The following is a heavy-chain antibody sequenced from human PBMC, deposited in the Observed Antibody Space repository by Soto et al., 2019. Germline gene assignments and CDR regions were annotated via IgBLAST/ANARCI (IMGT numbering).Heavy chain of an antibody. J-gene: IGHJ4*02. CDR3: AKARGVTTRAFDN. CDR2: IIPYFGAG. V-gene: IGHV1-69*01. Sequence: QVQLVQSGAEVKRPGSSMKVACKVSGDSFSNSAINWVRQAPGQGLEWMGGIIPYFGAGDAAPTFQGRVTIIADDATRTVYMELTNLRHEDTAVYYSAKARGVTTRAFDNWGQGTLVTVSS. D-gene: IGHD3-3*01. CDR1: GDSFSNSA.